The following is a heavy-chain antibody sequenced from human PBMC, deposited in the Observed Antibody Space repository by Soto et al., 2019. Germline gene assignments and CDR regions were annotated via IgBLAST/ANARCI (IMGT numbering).Heavy chain of an antibody. J-gene: IGHJ6*02. CDR1: GGSISSSSYY. CDR2: IYYSGST. D-gene: IGHD4-4*01. CDR3: ATNYAYYYYYGMDV. Sequence: LSLTCTVSGGSISSSSYYWGWIRQPPGKGLEWIGSIYYSGSTYYNPSLKSRVTISVDTSKNQFSLKLSSVTAADTAVYYCATNYAYYYYYGMDVWGQGTTVTVSS. V-gene: IGHV4-39*01.